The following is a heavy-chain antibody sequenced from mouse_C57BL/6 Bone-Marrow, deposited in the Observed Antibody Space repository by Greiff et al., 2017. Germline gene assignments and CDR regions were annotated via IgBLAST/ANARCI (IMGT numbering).Heavy chain of an antibody. CDR2: IYPRSGNT. CDR1: GYTFTSYG. V-gene: IGHV1-81*01. Sequence: QVQLKESGAELARPGASVKLSCKASGYTFTSYGISWVKQRTGQGLEWIGEIYPRSGNTYYNEKFKGKATLTADKSSSTAYMELRSLTSEDSAVYFCAIDYAWFAYWGQGTLVTVSA. D-gene: IGHD2-4*01. CDR3: AIDYAWFAY. J-gene: IGHJ3*01.